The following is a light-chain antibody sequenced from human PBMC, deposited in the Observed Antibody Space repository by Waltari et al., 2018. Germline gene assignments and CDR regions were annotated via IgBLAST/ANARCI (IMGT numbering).Light chain of an antibody. CDR3: MQGTYWPT. J-gene: IGKJ1*01. Sequence: DVVMTQSPLSLPVTLGQPASLSCRSSQSLVRSDGNTYLNWFQQRPGQSPRRLIYKISNRDSGVPDRFSGSGSGTDFTLKISRVEAEDVGVYYCMQGTYWPTFGQGTKVEIK. CDR1: QSLVRSDGNTY. CDR2: KIS. V-gene: IGKV2-30*02.